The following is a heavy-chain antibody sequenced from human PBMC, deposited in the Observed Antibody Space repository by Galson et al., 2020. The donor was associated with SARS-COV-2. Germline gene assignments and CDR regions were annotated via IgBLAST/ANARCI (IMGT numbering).Heavy chain of an antibody. CDR2: IYTTGNT. J-gene: IGHJ4*02. CDR3: AREGYDLLTGAFYY. D-gene: IGHD3-9*01. V-gene: IGHV4-61*02. Sequence: SETLSLTCTVSGGSISSGSYYWSWIRQPAGKGLEWVGRIYTTGNTNYNPSLKNRVTISVDRSKNQFSLKLTSVTAADTAVYYCAREGYDLLTGAFYYWGQGTLVTVSS. CDR1: GGSISSGSYY.